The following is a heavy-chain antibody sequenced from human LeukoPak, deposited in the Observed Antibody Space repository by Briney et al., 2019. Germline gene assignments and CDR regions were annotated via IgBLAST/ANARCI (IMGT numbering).Heavy chain of an antibody. CDR1: GFTFSSSW. CDR2: INTDGSST. D-gene: IGHD5-18*01. Sequence: GGSLRLSCAASGFTFSSSWMYWVRQAPGKGLVWVSRINTDGSSTSYADSVKGRFTISRDNAKNTLYLQMNSLRAEDTAVYYCAREYTAYDYWGQGTLVTVSS. J-gene: IGHJ4*02. CDR3: AREYTAYDY. V-gene: IGHV3-74*01.